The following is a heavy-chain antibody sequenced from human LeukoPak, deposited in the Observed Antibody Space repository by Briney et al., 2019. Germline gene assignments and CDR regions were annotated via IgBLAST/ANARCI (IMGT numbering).Heavy chain of an antibody. J-gene: IGHJ4*02. V-gene: IGHV3-21*01. Sequence: GGSLRLSCAASGFTFSSYSMNWVRQAPGKGLEWVSSISSSSSYIYYADSVKGRFTISRDNAKNSLYLQMNSLRAEDTAVYYCARDRSDILTGYLDYWGQGTLVTVSS. CDR2: ISSSSSYI. CDR3: ARDRSDILTGYLDY. CDR1: GFTFSSYS. D-gene: IGHD3-9*01.